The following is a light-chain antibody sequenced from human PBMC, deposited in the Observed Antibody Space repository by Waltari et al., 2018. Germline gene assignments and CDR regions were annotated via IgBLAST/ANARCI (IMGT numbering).Light chain of an antibody. J-gene: IGLJ1*01. CDR1: DSDVRAYDF. CDR2: EVS. CDR3: SSYTTSSAPGV. V-gene: IGLV2-14*01. Sequence: QSALTQPASVSGSPGQSITISCSGTDSDVRAYDFVSWYQQHPGTAPHLIICEVSNRPSGISKRFSASKSGNTASLTIAGLQAEDEADYYCSSYTTSSAPGVFGTGTRVTVL.